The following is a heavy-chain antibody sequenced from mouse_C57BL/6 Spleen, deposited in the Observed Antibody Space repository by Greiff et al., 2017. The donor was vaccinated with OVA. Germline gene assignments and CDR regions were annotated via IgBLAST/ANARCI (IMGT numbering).Heavy chain of an antibody. Sequence: VMLVESGPGLVAPSQSLSITCTVSGFSLTSYAISWVRQPPGKGLEWLGVIWTGGGTNYNSALKSRLSISKDNSKSQVFLKMNSLQTDDTARYYCARRENSQGSSYFDYWGQGTTLTVSS. V-gene: IGHV2-9-1*01. CDR3: ARRENSQGSSYFDY. J-gene: IGHJ2*01. CDR2: IWTGGGT. CDR1: GFSLTSYA. D-gene: IGHD1-1*01.